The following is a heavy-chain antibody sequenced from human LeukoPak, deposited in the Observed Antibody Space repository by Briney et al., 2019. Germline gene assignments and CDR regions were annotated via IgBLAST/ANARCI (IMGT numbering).Heavy chain of an antibody. V-gene: IGHV1-69*05. CDR1: GGTFSSYA. D-gene: IGHD3-22*01. CDR2: IIPIFGTA. CDR3: ARVGSGDSSGYYQPYYYYGMDV. Sequence: SVKVSCKASGGTFSSYAISWVRQAPGQGLEWMGGIIPIFGTANYAQKFQGRVTITTDESTSTAYMELSSLRSEDTAVYYCARVGSGDSSGYYQPYYYYGMDVWGQGTTVAVSS. J-gene: IGHJ6*02.